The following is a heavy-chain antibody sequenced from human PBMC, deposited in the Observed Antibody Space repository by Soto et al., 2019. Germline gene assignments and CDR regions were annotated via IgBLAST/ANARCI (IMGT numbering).Heavy chain of an antibody. D-gene: IGHD6-13*01. J-gene: IGHJ6*02. V-gene: IGHV3-33*01. CDR2: IWYDGNDK. CDR3: ARDSSSWDSFHYGMDV. Sequence: GGSLKLSCAVSGFSLSSYGMHWARQAPGKGLEWVAVIWYDGNDKYHGDSVKGRFTISRDNSKDTLYLQMNSLRAEDTAVYYCARDSSSWDSFHYGMDVWGQGTSVTVSS. CDR1: GFSLSSYG.